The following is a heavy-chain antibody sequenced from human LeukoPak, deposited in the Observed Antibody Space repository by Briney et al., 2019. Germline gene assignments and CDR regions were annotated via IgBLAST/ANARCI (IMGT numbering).Heavy chain of an antibody. Sequence: PGGSLRLSCAASGFTFSSYAMSWVRQAPGKGLEWVSRVNTDESRINYADSVKGRFTISRDNAKNTVYLQMNSLRAEDTAVYYCARGASGSYYVDYWGQGILVTVSS. CDR3: ARGASGSYYVDY. D-gene: IGHD1-26*01. CDR2: VNTDESRI. CDR1: GFTFSSYA. V-gene: IGHV3-74*01. J-gene: IGHJ4*02.